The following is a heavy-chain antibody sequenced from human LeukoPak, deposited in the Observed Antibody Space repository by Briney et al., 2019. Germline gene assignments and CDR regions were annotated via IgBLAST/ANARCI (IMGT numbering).Heavy chain of an antibody. CDR3: AREGGEGGWYHNAFDI. J-gene: IGHJ3*02. Sequence: SETLSLTCAVYGGSFSGYYWSWIRQHPGKGLEWIGYIYYSGSTYYNPSLKSRVTISVDTSKNQFSLKLSSVTAADTAVYYCAREGGEGGWYHNAFDIWGQGTMVTVSS. CDR2: IYYSGST. D-gene: IGHD6-19*01. V-gene: IGHV4-31*11. CDR1: GGSFSGYY.